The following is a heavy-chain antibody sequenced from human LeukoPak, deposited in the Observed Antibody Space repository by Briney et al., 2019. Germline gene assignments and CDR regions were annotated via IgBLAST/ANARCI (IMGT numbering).Heavy chain of an antibody. Sequence: ASVKVSCKASRYTFTGYYMHWVRQAPGQGLEWMGWINPNSGGTNYAQKFQGRVTMTRDTSISTAYMELSRLRSDDTAVYYCARGPPPYYDSSGYSAFDIWGQGTMVTVSS. CDR3: ARGPPPYYDSSGYSAFDI. CDR1: RYTFTGYY. J-gene: IGHJ3*02. D-gene: IGHD3-22*01. CDR2: INPNSGGT. V-gene: IGHV1-2*02.